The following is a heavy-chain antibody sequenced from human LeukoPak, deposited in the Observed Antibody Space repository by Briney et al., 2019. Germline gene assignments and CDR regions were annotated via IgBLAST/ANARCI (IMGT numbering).Heavy chain of an antibody. Sequence: GGSLRLSCAASGFALSGYSMNWVRQAPGKGLEWVSSISSSSSYIYYADSVKGRFIISRDNAKNSLYLQMNSLKAEDTALYYCAKGLERESRLDSWGQGTLVTVSS. J-gene: IGHJ4*02. CDR1: GFALSGYS. CDR3: AKGLERESRLDS. V-gene: IGHV3-21*04. D-gene: IGHD1-1*01. CDR2: ISSSSSYI.